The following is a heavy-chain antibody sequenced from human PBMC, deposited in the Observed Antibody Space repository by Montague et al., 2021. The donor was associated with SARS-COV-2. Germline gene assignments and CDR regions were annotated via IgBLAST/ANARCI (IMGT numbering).Heavy chain of an antibody. D-gene: IGHD6-19*01. CDR2: IYYSGST. CDR1: GGSISSYY. V-gene: IGHV4-59*01. J-gene: IGHJ3*02. CDR3: ARGSGWMGNAFDI. Sequence: SETLSLTCTVSGGSISSYYWSWIRQPPGKGQEWIGYIYYSGSTNXXPSLKSRVTISVDTSKNQFSLKLSSVTAADTAVYYCARGSGWMGNAFDIWDQGTMVTVSS.